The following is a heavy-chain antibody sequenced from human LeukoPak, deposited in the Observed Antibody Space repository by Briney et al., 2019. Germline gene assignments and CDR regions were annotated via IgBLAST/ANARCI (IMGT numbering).Heavy chain of an antibody. CDR3: ARSSKRDCSGGSCYYYYGMDV. CDR1: GFTFSSYW. CDR2: IKQDGSEK. V-gene: IGHV3-7*03. J-gene: IGHJ6*02. D-gene: IGHD2-15*01. Sequence: GRSLRLSCAASGFTFSSYWMSWVRQPPGKGLQWVANIKQDGSEKYYVDSVKGRFTISRDNAKNSLYLQMNSLRAEDTAVYFCARSSKRDCSGGSCYYYYGMDVWGQGTTVTVSS.